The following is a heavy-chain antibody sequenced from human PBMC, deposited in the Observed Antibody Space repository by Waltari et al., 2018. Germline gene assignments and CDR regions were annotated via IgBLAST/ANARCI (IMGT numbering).Heavy chain of an antibody. V-gene: IGHV4-39*07. CDR1: GGSISSSSYY. D-gene: IGHD1-26*01. CDR2: IDYSGGT. CDR3: AREEWEVRDYDAFDI. Sequence: QLQLQESGPGLVKPSETLSLTCTVSGGSISSSSYYWGWIRQPPGKGLEWIGSIDYSGGTYYNPSLKSRVTISVDTSKNQFSLKLSSVTAADTAVYYCAREEWEVRDYDAFDIWGQGTMVTVSS. J-gene: IGHJ3*02.